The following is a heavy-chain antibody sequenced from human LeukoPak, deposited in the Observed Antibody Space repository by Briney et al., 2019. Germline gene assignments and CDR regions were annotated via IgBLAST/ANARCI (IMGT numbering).Heavy chain of an antibody. D-gene: IGHD3-10*01. CDR2: IIPIFGTA. CDR3: ARDQPYGSGSYYKDYYYYMGV. V-gene: IGHV1-69*13. J-gene: IGHJ6*03. CDR1: GGTFSSYA. Sequence: GASVKVSCVASGGTFSSYAISWVRQAPGQGLEWMGGIIPIFGTANYAQKFQGRVTITADESTSTAYMELSSLRSEDTAVYYCARDQPYGSGSYYKDYYYYMGVWGKGTTVTVSS.